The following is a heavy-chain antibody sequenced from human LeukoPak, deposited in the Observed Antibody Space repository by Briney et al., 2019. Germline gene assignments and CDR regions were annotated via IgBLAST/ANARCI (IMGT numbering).Heavy chain of an antibody. CDR3: ASSGSYLSYYSDY. J-gene: IGHJ4*02. CDR1: GFTFSSYG. V-gene: IGHV3-33*01. D-gene: IGHD1-26*01. CDR2: IWYDGSNK. Sequence: GGSLRLSCAASGFTFSSYGMHWVRQAPGKGLEWVAVIWYDGSNKYYADSVKGRFTISRDNSKNTLYLQMNSLRAEDTAVYYCASSGSYLSYYSDYWGQGTLVTVSS.